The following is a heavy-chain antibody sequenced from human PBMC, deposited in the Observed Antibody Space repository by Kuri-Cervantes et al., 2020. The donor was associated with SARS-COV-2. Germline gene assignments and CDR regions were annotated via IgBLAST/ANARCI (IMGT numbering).Heavy chain of an antibody. CDR3: ARVEGSSWYAGNWFDP. CDR2: IIPIFGTA. D-gene: IGHD6-13*01. CDR1: GGTFSSYA. Sequence: SVKVSCKASGGTFSSYAISWVRQAPGQGLEWMGGIIPIFGTANYAQKFQGRVTITADESTSTAYMELSSLRSEDTAVYYCARVEGSSWYAGNWFDPWGHGTLVTVSS. V-gene: IGHV1-69*13. J-gene: IGHJ5*02.